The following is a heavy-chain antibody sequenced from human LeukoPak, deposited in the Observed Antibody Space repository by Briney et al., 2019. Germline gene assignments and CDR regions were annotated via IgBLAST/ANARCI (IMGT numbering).Heavy chain of an antibody. D-gene: IGHD2-2*01. Sequence: PSETLSLTCTVSGDSISSGGYYWSWIRQPPGKGLEWIGYIYYSGSTYYNPSLKSRVTISVDTSKNQFSLKLSSVTAADTAVYYCAREGVPAASYFDYWGQGTLVTVSS. V-gene: IGHV4-30-4*01. CDR2: IYYSGST. CDR3: AREGVPAASYFDY. J-gene: IGHJ4*02. CDR1: GDSISSGGYY.